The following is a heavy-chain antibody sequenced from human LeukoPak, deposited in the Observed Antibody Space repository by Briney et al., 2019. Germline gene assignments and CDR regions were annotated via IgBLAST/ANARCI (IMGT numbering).Heavy chain of an antibody. V-gene: IGHV3-23*01. D-gene: IGHD4-11*01. CDR1: GFTFSSYA. CDR3: AKDESNDYRTYYYGMAV. CDR2: ITSSASST. Sequence: PGGSLRLSCAASGFTFSSYAMSWVRQAPGKGLEWVSGITSSASSTYYADSVKGRFTISRDNSKNTLYLQMNSLRAEDTALYYCAKDESNDYRTYYYGMAVWGQGTTVTVSS. J-gene: IGHJ6*02.